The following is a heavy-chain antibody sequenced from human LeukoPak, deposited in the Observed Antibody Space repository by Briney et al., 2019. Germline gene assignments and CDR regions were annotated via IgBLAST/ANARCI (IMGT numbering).Heavy chain of an antibody. CDR2: IYPGDSDT. V-gene: IGHV5-51*01. Sequence: GESLKISCKGSGYSFTSYWIGWVRQMPGKGLEWMGIIYPGDSDTRYSPSFQGQVTISADKSISTAYLQWSSLKASDTAMYYCARLWGITGTLNWFDPWDQGTLVTVSS. CDR1: GYSFTSYW. D-gene: IGHD1-7*01. J-gene: IGHJ5*02. CDR3: ARLWGITGTLNWFDP.